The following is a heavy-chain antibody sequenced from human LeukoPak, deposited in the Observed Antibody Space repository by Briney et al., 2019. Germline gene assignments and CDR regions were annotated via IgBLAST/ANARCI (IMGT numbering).Heavy chain of an antibody. CDR2: INHSGST. V-gene: IGHV4-34*01. Sequence: PSGTLSLTCAVYGGSFSGYYWSWIRQPPGKGLEWIGEINHSGSTNYNPSLKSRVTISVDTSKNQFSLKLSSVTAADTAVYYCARRAERYSSSWYNWFDPWGQGTLVTVSS. J-gene: IGHJ5*02. D-gene: IGHD6-13*01. CDR1: GGSFSGYY. CDR3: ARRAERYSSSWYNWFDP.